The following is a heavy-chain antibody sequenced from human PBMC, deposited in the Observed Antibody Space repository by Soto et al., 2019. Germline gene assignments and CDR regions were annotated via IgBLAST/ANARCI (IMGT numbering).Heavy chain of an antibody. CDR1: GFTFSNAW. CDR2: IKSKTDGGTT. CDR3: TTVDCSSTSCYNRWWYYFDY. J-gene: IGHJ4*02. Sequence: GGSLRLSCAASGFTFSNAWMSWVRQAPGKGLEWVGRIKSKTDGGTTDYAAPMKGRFTISRDDSKNTLYLQMNSLKTEDTAVYYCTTVDCSSTSCYNRWWYYFDYWGQGTLVTVSS. V-gene: IGHV3-15*01. D-gene: IGHD2-2*02.